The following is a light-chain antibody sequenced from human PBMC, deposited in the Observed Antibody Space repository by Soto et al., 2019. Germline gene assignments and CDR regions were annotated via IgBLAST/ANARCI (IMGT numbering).Light chain of an antibody. CDR1: QSVSSN. CDR2: DAS. V-gene: IGKV3-11*01. Sequence: EIVMTQSPATLSVSPGDSATLSCRASQSVSSNLAWYQQKPGQAPRLLIYDASNRATGIPARFSGSGSGTDFTLTISSLEPEDFAVHYCQQRVTCGGGTKVDIK. CDR3: QQRVT. J-gene: IGKJ4*01.